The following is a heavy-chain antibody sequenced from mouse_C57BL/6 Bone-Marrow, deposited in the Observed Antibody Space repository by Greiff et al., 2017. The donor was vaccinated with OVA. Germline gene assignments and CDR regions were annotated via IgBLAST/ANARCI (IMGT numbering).Heavy chain of an antibody. Sequence: DVKLVESGGGLVQPGGSLKLSCAASGFTFSDFYMYWIRQTPEKRLEWVAYISNGGGSTYYPDTVKGRFTIARDNAKNTLYLHMSRLKSEDTAMYYCARLDAMDYWGQGTAVTVTS. CDR1: GFTFSDFY. CDR2: ISNGGGST. CDR3: ARLDAMDY. J-gene: IGHJ4*01. V-gene: IGHV5-12*01.